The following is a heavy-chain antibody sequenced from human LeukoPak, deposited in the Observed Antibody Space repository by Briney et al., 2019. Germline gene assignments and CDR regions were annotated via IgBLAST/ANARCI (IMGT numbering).Heavy chain of an antibody. V-gene: IGHV1-46*01. CDR3: AKDQGYYFDY. CDR2: INPSGGST. Sequence: ASVKVSCKASGYTFTSYYMHWVRQAPGQGLEWMGIINPSGGSTSYAQKFQGRVTMTRDTSTSTVYMELNSLRAEDTAVYYCAKDQGYYFDYWGQGTLVTVSS. J-gene: IGHJ4*02. CDR1: GYTFTSYY.